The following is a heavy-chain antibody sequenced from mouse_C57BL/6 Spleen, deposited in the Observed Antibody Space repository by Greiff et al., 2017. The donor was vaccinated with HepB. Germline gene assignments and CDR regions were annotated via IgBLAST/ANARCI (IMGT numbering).Heavy chain of an antibody. CDR2: ISSGSSTI. D-gene: IGHD2-10*02. CDR3: AKGVWYYYAMDY. CDR1: GFTFSDYG. J-gene: IGHJ4*01. Sequence: EVMLVESGGGLVKPGGSLKLSCAASGFTFSDYGMHWVRQAPEKGLEWVAYISSGSSTIYYADTVKGRFTISRDNAKNTLFLQMTSLRSEDTAMYYCAKGVWYYYAMDYWGQGTSVTVSS. V-gene: IGHV5-17*01.